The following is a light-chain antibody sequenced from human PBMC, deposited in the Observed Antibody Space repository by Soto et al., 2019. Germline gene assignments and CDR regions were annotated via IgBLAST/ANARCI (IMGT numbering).Light chain of an antibody. CDR3: QQRRNWPPLT. J-gene: IGKJ4*01. Sequence: IVWTQSAATRAVYPEGGATRCCRASQSVSSYLAWYQQKAGQPPRLLIYDASNRATGIPARFSGSGSGTNFTLTISSLEPSDFAVYYCQQRRNWPPLTFGGGTQLDIK. CDR2: DAS. CDR1: QSVSSY. V-gene: IGKV3-11*01.